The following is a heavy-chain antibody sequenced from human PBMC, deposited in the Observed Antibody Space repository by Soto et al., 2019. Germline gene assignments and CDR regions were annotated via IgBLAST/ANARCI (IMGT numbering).Heavy chain of an antibody. CDR1: GYSSSSAYY. Sequence: TXETLCPTGGVSGYSSSSAYYWGWLRQPPGKGLEWIGSIYHGGSTYYNPSLNSRVTLSIDMTNNHVSLILNSVTAADTAVYYRARVGPWVPYYYDSSPYTFENWFDLWGQGTLVTVSS. CDR3: ARVGPWVPYYYDSSPYTFENWFDL. CDR2: IYHGGST. D-gene: IGHD3-22*01. J-gene: IGHJ5*02. V-gene: IGHV4-38-2*01.